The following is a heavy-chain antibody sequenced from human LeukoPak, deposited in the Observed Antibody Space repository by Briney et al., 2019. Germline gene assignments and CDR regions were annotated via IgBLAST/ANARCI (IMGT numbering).Heavy chain of an antibody. CDR1: GGTFSSYA. J-gene: IGHJ4*02. CDR3: ASCTGSRWDGTFDY. CDR2: IIPIFGTA. D-gene: IGHD1-26*01. V-gene: IGHV1-69*06. Sequence: GASVKVSCKASGGTFSSYAISWVRQAPGQGLEWMGGIIPIFGTANYAQKFQGRVTITADKSTSTAYMELSSLRSEDTAVYYCASCTGSRWDGTFDYWGQGTLVTVSS.